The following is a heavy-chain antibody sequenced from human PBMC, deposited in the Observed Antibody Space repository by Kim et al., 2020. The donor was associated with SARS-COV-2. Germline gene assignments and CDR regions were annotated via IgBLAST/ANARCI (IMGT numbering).Heavy chain of an antibody. CDR3: ARESAVAGGGFDY. Sequence: YAISVKSRITITPDTSKSQFSLQLNSVTPEDTAVYYCARESAVAGGGFDYWGQGTLVTVAS. V-gene: IGHV6-1*01. J-gene: IGHJ4*02. D-gene: IGHD6-19*01.